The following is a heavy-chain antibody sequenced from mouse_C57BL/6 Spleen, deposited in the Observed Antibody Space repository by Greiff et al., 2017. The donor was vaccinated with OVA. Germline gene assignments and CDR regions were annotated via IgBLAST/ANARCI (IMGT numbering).Heavy chain of an antibody. CDR1: GYTFTSYW. V-gene: IGHV1-69*01. J-gene: IGHJ1*03. CDR3: ARGRNSNYEYFDV. D-gene: IGHD2-5*01. Sequence: QVQLQQPGAELVMPGASVKLSCKASGYTFTSYWMHWVKQRPGQGLEWIGEIDPSDSYTNYNQKFKGKSTLTVDKSSSTAHMQLSSLTSEDSAVYYCARGRNSNYEYFDVWGTGTTVTVSS. CDR2: IDPSDSYT.